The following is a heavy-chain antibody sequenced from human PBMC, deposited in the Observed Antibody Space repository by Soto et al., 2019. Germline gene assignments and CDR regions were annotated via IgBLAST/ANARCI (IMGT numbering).Heavy chain of an antibody. CDR1: GGHLSGYY. CDR2: VYYTGST. J-gene: IGHJ4*02. V-gene: IGHV4-59*08. D-gene: IGHD3-3*01. Sequence: QVHLQESGPGLVKPSETLSLNCSVSGGHLSGYYWSWIRQPPGMGLEWIGSVYYTGSTKYNPSLKSRVSISMDRPKNQFSLTLDSVTAADTAMYFCAGTIFSRSGPNRGQFDYWGQGAQVAVSS. CDR3: AGTIFSRSGPNRGQFDY.